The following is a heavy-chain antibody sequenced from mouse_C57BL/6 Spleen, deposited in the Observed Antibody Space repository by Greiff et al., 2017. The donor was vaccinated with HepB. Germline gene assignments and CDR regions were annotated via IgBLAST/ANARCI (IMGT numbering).Heavy chain of an antibody. D-gene: IGHD2-4*01. CDR1: GYAFSSSW. Sequence: QVQLQQSGPELVKPGASVKISCKASGYAFSSSWMNWVKQRPGQGLEWIGRIYPGDGDTNYNGKFKGKATLTADKSSSTAYMQLSSLTSEDSAVYFCGRVGDDYDGRYFDYWGQGTTLTVSS. V-gene: IGHV1-82*01. J-gene: IGHJ2*01. CDR3: GRVGDDYDGRYFDY. CDR2: IYPGDGDT.